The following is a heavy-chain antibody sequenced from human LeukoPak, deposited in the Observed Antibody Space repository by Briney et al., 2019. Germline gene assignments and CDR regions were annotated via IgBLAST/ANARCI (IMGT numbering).Heavy chain of an antibody. V-gene: IGHV3-33*06. J-gene: IGHJ4*02. CDR3: AKSYDSSGYYDYYFDY. CDR1: GFTFSSYG. D-gene: IGHD3-22*01. Sequence: PVGSLRLSCAASGFTFSSYGMHWVRQAPGKGLEWVAVICYDGSNKYYAESVKGRFTISRDNSKNTLYLQMNSLRAEDTAVYYCAKSYDSSGYYDYYFDYWGQGTLVTVSS. CDR2: ICYDGSNK.